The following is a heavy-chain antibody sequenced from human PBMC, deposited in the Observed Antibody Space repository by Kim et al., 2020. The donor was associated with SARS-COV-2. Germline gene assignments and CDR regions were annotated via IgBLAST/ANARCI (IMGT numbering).Heavy chain of an antibody. J-gene: IGHJ6*02. V-gene: IGHV1-18*04. D-gene: IGHD2-21*02. CDR1: GYTFTSYG. CDR2: ISAYNGNT. Sequence: ASVKVSCKASGYTFTSYGISWVRQAPGQGLEWMGWISAYNGNTNNAQKLKGRVTMTTDTSTSTAYMELRSLRSDDTAVYYCARQVCGGDCYSWEYYYGMDVWGQGTTVTVSS. CDR3: ARQVCGGDCYSWEYYYGMDV.